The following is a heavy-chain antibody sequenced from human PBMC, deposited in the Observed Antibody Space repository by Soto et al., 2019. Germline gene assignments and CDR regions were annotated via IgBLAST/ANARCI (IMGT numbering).Heavy chain of an antibody. CDR2: IWYDGTKK. CDR3: ARTPIRDYGDHFCDF. D-gene: IGHD4-17*01. Sequence: ESGGGVVQPGKSLRLSCAASGFTFSNYGMHWVRQAPGKGLEWVAVIWYDGTKKYYQESVRGRFAISRDNSQNTVYLQMNSLRAEDSAIYYCARTPIRDYGDHFCDFWGPGTLVTVSS. J-gene: IGHJ4*02. CDR1: GFTFSNYG. V-gene: IGHV3-33*01.